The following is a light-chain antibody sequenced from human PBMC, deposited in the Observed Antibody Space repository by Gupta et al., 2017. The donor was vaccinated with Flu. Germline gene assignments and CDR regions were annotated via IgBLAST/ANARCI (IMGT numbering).Light chain of an antibody. CDR1: RSILYSSNNKNY. Sequence: IVMTQSPDSLAVSLGERAAINCKSSRSILYSSNNKNYLAWFQQKPGQPPKQLIYWASTRESGVPGCFSGSGSGKDFNLTSSRLQDEDVAVYYEHQDHSPLSFGGGTKVEIK. V-gene: IGKV4-1*01. CDR3: HQDHSPLS. CDR2: WAS. J-gene: IGKJ4*01.